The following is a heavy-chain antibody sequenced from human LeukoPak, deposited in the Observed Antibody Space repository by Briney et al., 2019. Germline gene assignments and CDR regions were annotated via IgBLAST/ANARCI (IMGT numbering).Heavy chain of an antibody. CDR2: IYSGGST. V-gene: IGHV3-66*02. J-gene: IGHJ4*02. CDR3: ATGTYGDYLDY. CDR1: GFTVSSNY. D-gene: IGHD4-17*01. Sequence: GGSLRLSCAASGFTVSSNYMSWVRQAPGKGLEWVSVIYSGGSTYYADSVKGRFTISRDNSRNTLYLQMNSLRAEDMAVYYCATGTYGDYLDYWGQGTLVTVSS.